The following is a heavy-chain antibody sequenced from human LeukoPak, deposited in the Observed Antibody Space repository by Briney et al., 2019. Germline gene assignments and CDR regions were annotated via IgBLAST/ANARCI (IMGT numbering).Heavy chain of an antibody. CDR2: ISGSGSST. CDR3: AKHGSARDGYKSGLNY. Sequence: GGSLRLSCAASGFTFTSYAMSWVRQAPGQGLEWVSGISGSGSSTYYAECVKGRFTISRDTSNSTLYLQMNSLRAEDTAIYYFAKHGSARDGYKSGLNYWGQGTLVTVSS. D-gene: IGHD5-24*01. J-gene: IGHJ4*02. CDR1: GFTFTSYA. V-gene: IGHV3-23*01.